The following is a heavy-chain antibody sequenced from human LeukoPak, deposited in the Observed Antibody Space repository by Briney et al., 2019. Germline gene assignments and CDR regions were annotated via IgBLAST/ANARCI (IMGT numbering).Heavy chain of an antibody. CDR1: GDSIRSHF. J-gene: IGHJ4*02. D-gene: IGHD5-24*01. V-gene: IGHV4-59*11. CDR2: THESEST. Sequence: SETLSLTCTVSGDSIRSHFYNWVRQPPGKGLEWIGVTHESESTNYNPSLKGRVTVSVDTSKNQFSLRLTSVTAADTAVYYCVIGRGWLPDYWGQGTLATVSS. CDR3: VIGRGWLPDY.